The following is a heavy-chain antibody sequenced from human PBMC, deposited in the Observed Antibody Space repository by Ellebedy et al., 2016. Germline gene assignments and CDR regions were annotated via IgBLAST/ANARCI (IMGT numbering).Heavy chain of an antibody. V-gene: IGHV4-34*01. CDR3: ARGSIAVAVNWFDP. Sequence: SETLSLXXAVYGGSFSGYYWSWIRQPPGKGLEWIGEINHSGSTNYNPSLKSRVTISVDTSKNQFSLKLSSVTAADTAVYYCARGSIAVAVNWFDPWGQGTLVTVSS. D-gene: IGHD6-19*01. CDR1: GGSFSGYY. CDR2: INHSGST. J-gene: IGHJ5*02.